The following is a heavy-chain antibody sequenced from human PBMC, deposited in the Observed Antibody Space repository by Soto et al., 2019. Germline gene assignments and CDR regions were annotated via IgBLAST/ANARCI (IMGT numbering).Heavy chain of an antibody. CDR3: ASSSLAGMGV. Sequence: LALSCAASGGSISSGVDYGRWIRQPPGKGLEWIGNIYYSGNTYYNPSLKSRLIISIDTSKNQFSLKVGSVTAADTAGYYRASSSLAGMGVPGQATTVT. CDR1: GGSISSGVDY. V-gene: IGHV4-30-4*01. CDR2: IYYSGNT. J-gene: IGHJ6*02.